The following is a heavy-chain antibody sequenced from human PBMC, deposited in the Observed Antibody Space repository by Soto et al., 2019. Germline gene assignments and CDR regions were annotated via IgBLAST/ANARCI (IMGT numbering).Heavy chain of an antibody. CDR2: IKQDGSEK. CDR3: ARARGRYSSSWYYFDY. V-gene: IGHV3-7*01. CDR1: GFTFSSYW. Sequence: PGGSLRLSCAASGFTFSSYWMSWVRQAPGKGLEWVANIKQDGSEKYYVDSVKGRFTISRDNAKNSLYLQMNGLRAEDTAVYYCARARGRYSSSWYYFDYWGQGTLVTVSS. D-gene: IGHD6-13*01. J-gene: IGHJ4*02.